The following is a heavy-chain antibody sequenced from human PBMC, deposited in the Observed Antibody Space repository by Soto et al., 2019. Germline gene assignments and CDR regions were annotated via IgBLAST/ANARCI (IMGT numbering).Heavy chain of an antibody. J-gene: IGHJ4*02. Sequence: GGSLRLSCAVSGFTFSSCTMNWVRQAPGKGLEWVSSISSSGSMYYADSVKGRFTISRDNAKNSLYRQMNSLRAEDTAVYYCAREVQPVVRREYDYWGQGTLVTVSS. CDR3: AREVQPVVRREYDY. V-gene: IGHV3-21*01. CDR1: GFTFSSCT. CDR2: ISSSGSM. D-gene: IGHD1-1*01.